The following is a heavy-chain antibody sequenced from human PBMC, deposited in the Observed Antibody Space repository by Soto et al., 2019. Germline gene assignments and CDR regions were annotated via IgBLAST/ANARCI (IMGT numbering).Heavy chain of an antibody. CDR3: ARELSQYCGGDCYLSYAFDI. D-gene: IGHD2-21*02. CDR2: IYYSGST. J-gene: IGHJ3*02. Sequence: SETLSLTCTVSGGSISSGDYYWSWIRQHPGKGLEWIGYIYYSGSTYYNPSLKSRVTISVDTSKNQFSLKLSSVTAADTAVYYCARELSQYCGGDCYLSYAFDIWGQGTMVTVSS. CDR1: GGSISSGDYY. V-gene: IGHV4-31*03.